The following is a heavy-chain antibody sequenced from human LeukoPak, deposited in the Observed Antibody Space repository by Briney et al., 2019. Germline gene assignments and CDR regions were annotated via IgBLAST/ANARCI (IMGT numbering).Heavy chain of an antibody. CDR2: IWSDASEK. CDR3: ARRGSGTYNFDS. V-gene: IGHV3-33*03. D-gene: IGHD1-26*01. Sequence: GGSLRLSCAASGFTFSTYGMHWVRQAPGRGLEWVAIIWSDASEKYYGDSVKGRFTISRDNSNNTVSLKMNSLRAEDTAVYYCARRGSGTYNFDSWGQGTLVTVSS. J-gene: IGHJ4*02. CDR1: GFTFSTYG.